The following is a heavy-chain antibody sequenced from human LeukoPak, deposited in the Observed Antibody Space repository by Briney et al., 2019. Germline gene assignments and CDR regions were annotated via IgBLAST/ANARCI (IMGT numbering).Heavy chain of an antibody. V-gene: IGHV3-30*18. Sequence: PGGSLRLSCVASGFTFSTYGMHWVRQAPGKGLEWVAVISYDGSNKYYADSVKGRFTISRDNSKNTLYLQMNSLRAEDTAVYYCAKDGFGYYDSSGYYSYFDYWGQGTLVTVSS. CDR2: ISYDGSNK. D-gene: IGHD3-22*01. J-gene: IGHJ4*02. CDR3: AKDGFGYYDSSGYYSYFDY. CDR1: GFTFSTYG.